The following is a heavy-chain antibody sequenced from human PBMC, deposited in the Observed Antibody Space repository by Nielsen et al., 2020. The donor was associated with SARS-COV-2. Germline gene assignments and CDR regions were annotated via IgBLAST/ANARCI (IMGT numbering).Heavy chain of an antibody. Sequence: GGSLTLSCAASGFTFSDNALHWVRQAPGKGLEWVAIISYDGTTKYNTDSVKGRFTISRENSKNTLYLQMNSLRGEDTAVYYCARETIDYTSSFFDYWGQGTLVTVSS. J-gene: IGHJ4*02. V-gene: IGHV3-30*04. D-gene: IGHD2-2*01. CDR3: ARETIDYTSSFFDY. CDR1: GFTFSDNA. CDR2: ISYDGTTK.